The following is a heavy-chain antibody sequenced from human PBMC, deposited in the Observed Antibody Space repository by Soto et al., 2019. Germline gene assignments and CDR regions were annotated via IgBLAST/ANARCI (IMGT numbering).Heavy chain of an antibody. Sequence: ASVKVSCKASGGTFSSYAISWVRQAPGQGLEWMGGIIPIFGTANYAQKFQGRVTITADESTSTAYMELSSLRSEDTAVYYCARETADTYYYDSSGYYDFWGQGTLVTVSS. J-gene: IGHJ4*02. CDR2: IIPIFGTA. CDR3: ARETADTYYYDSSGYYDF. V-gene: IGHV1-69*13. CDR1: GGTFSSYA. D-gene: IGHD3-22*01.